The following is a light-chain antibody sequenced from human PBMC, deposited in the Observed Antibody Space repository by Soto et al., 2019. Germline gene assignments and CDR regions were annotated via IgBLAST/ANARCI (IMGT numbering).Light chain of an antibody. CDR2: KAS. CDR3: QQYNTYPLT. J-gene: IGKJ4*01. V-gene: IGKV1-5*03. Sequence: DIQMTQSPSTLSASVGDRVTITCRASQSISSWLAWYQQKPGKAPNLLIYKASSLESGVPSRFSSRGSGTEFTLTISSLQPDDFATYYCQQYNTYPLTFGGGTKVEIK. CDR1: QSISSW.